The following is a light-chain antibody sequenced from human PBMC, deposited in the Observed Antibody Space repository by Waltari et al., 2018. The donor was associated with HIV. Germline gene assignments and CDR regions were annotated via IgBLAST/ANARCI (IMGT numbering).Light chain of an antibody. Sequence: QSALTQPASVSGSPVQSITISCTATSSNVGNSNLVSWYQQFTGKAPKLLIYEVTKRPSGVSSRFSGSKSGNTASLTISDLQPHDEAKYYCCSYADSATCVLFGGGTRVTV. CDR3: CSYADSATCVL. CDR2: EVT. J-gene: IGLJ2*01. CDR1: SSNVGNSNL. V-gene: IGLV2-23*02.